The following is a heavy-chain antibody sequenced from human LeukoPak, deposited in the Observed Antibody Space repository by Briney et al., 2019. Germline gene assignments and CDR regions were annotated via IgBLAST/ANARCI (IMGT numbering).Heavy chain of an antibody. CDR1: GGTFSSYA. J-gene: IGHJ4*02. D-gene: IGHD2-2*01. CDR3: AGGRTDIVVVPATLRNYYFDY. Sequence: SVKVSCKASGGTFSSYAISWVRQALGQGLEWMGGIMPMFGKTNYAQKFQGRVTTTADKATSTAYMELSSLRSEDTAVYYCAGGRTDIVVVPATLRNYYFDYLGQGSLVTDSS. CDR2: IMPMFGKT. V-gene: IGHV1-69*06.